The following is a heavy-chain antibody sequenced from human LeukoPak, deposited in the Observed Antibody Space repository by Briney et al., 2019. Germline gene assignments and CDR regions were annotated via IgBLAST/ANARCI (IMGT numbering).Heavy chain of an antibody. CDR3: AREIEIAVAGTKYNWFDP. Sequence: SETLSLTCTVSGGSISSYYWSWIRQPPGKGLEWIGYIYYSGSTNYNPSLKSRVTISVDTSKNQFSLKLSSVTAADTAVYYCAREIEIAVAGTKYNWFDPWGQGTPVTVSS. V-gene: IGHV4-59*01. D-gene: IGHD6-19*01. CDR2: IYYSGST. CDR1: GGSISSYY. J-gene: IGHJ5*02.